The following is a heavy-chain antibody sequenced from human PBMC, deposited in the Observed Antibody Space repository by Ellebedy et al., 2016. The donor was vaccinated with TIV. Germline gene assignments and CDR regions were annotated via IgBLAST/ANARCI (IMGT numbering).Heavy chain of an antibody. J-gene: IGHJ6*02. D-gene: IGHD3-10*01. Sequence: SETLSLXXAVYGGSFSGYYWSWIRQPPGKGLEWIGEINHSGSTNYHPSLKSRVTISVDTSKNQFSLKLSSVTAADTAVYYCVRLAKHGSGSYPYYYDLDVWGQGTTVTVSS. CDR1: GGSFSGYY. V-gene: IGHV4-34*01. CDR3: VRLAKHGSGSYPYYYDLDV. CDR2: INHSGST.